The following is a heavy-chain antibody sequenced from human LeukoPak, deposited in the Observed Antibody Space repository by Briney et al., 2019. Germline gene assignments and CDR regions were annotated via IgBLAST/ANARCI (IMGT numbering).Heavy chain of an antibody. CDR2: IYDSGSA. Sequence: SETLSLTCTVSGGSISSSSYYWGWIRQPPGKGLEWIGSIYDSGSAYYNPSLKSRVTISVGTSKNKFSLKLSSVTAADTTMYYCARGAEIGRPYDAFDIWGQGTMVTVSS. V-gene: IGHV4-39*01. CDR1: GGSISSSSYY. J-gene: IGHJ3*02. D-gene: IGHD1-26*01. CDR3: ARGAEIGRPYDAFDI.